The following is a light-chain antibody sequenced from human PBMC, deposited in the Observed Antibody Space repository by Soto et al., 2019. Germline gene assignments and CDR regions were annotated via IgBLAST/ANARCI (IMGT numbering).Light chain of an antibody. CDR2: HAS. CDR1: QSVGNNY. CDR3: QQYGGSPPIT. Sequence: EIVLTQSPGTLSLSPGERATLSCRASQSVGNNYLAWYQQKPGQAPRLLIYHASSRATGIPDRFVGSGSGTDFTLTVSRLEPEDFAVYYCQQYGGSPPITFGQGTRLEI. V-gene: IGKV3-20*01. J-gene: IGKJ5*01.